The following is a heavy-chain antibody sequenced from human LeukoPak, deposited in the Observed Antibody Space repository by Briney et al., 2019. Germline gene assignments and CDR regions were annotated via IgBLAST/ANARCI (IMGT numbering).Heavy chain of an antibody. Sequence: PSETLSLTCTVSGGSISSGNYYWSWIRQPAGKGLEWIGRIYTSGSTNYNPSLKSRVTISVDTSKNQFSLKLSSVTAADTAVYYCAKETGGFDYWGQGTLVTVSS. J-gene: IGHJ4*02. CDR3: AKETGGFDY. D-gene: IGHD2-15*01. V-gene: IGHV4-61*02. CDR1: GGSISSGNYY. CDR2: IYTSGST.